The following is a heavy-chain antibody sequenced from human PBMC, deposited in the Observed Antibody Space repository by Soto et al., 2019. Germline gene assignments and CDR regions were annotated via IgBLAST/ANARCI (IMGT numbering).Heavy chain of an antibody. Sequence: SETLSLTCAVYGGSFSYYYWTWIRQPPGKGLEWIGYINHSGSTNYNPSLKSRVTISVDTSKNQFSLKLSSATAADTAVYYCARQYYDILTGYYPHFDYWGQGTLVTVSS. J-gene: IGHJ4*02. CDR3: ARQYYDILTGYYPHFDY. CDR1: GGSFSYYY. CDR2: INHSGST. V-gene: IGHV4-34*01. D-gene: IGHD3-9*01.